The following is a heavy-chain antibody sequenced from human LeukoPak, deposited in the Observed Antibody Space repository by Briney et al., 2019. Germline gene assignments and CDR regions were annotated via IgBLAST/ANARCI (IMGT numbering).Heavy chain of an antibody. D-gene: IGHD5-24*01. CDR1: GGTFSSYA. J-gene: IGHJ4*02. Sequence: ASVKVSCKASGGTFSSYAISWVRQAPGQGLEWMGRIIPILGIANYAQKFQGRVTITADKSTSTAYMELSSLRSEDTAVYYCARDQGDGYNYLDFDYWGQGTLVTVSS. CDR3: ARDQGDGYNYLDFDY. CDR2: IIPILGIA. V-gene: IGHV1-69*04.